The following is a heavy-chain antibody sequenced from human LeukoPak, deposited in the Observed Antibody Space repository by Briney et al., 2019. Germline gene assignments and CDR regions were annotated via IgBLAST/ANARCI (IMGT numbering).Heavy chain of an antibody. CDR3: ARGKGVPPGY. CDR1: GGSISSSSYY. D-gene: IGHD3-10*01. Sequence: SETLSLTCTVSGGSISSSSYYWGWIRQPPGKGLEWIGSIYYSGSTYYNPSLKSRVTISVDTSKNQFSLKLSSVTAADTAVYYCARGKGVPPGYWGQGTLVIVSS. J-gene: IGHJ4*02. V-gene: IGHV4-39*07. CDR2: IYYSGST.